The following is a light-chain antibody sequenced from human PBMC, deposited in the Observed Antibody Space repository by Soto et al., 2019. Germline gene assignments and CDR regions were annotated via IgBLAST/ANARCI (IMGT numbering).Light chain of an antibody. V-gene: IGKV1-9*01. J-gene: IGKJ4*01. Sequence: DIQLTQSPSFLSASVGDRVTITCRASQGISSYLAWYQQKPRKAPNLLIYGASTLQRGVPSRFSGSGSGTEFTLTISSLQPEDFATYYCQQLNSYPLTFGGGTKVEIK. CDR1: QGISSY. CDR3: QQLNSYPLT. CDR2: GAS.